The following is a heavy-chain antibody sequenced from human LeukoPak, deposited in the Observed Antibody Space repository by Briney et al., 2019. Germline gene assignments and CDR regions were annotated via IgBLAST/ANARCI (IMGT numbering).Heavy chain of an antibody. CDR2: ISPNSGGT. D-gene: IGHD3-16*02. J-gene: IGHJ6*03. CDR1: GYTFTGYY. V-gene: IGHV1-2*02. CDR3: ARDLLPGSYRYRYYYYYMDV. Sequence: GASVKVSCKASGYTFTGYYMHWVRQAPGQGLEWMGWISPNSGGTNYAQKFQGRVTMTRDTSISTAYMELSRLRSDDTAVYYCARDLLPGSYRYRYYYYYMDVWGKGTTVTVSS.